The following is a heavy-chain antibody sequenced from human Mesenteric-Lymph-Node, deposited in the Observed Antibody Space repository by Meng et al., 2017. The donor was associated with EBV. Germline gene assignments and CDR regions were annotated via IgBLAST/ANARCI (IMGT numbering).Heavy chain of an antibody. V-gene: IGHV1-18*01. D-gene: IGHD3-22*01. J-gene: IGHJ4*02. CDR1: GYTFNNYG. CDR3: ARVSDYDSSGLDY. CDR2: ISAYNRNT. Sequence: QVQLVQSGAEVKEPGASVRVSCKASGYTFNNYGFTWVRQAPGQGLEWMGWISAYNRNTDYAQIFRGRVTMTTDTSTSTAYLDLRSLTSDDTAVYYCARVSDYDSSGLDYWGQGTLVTVSS.